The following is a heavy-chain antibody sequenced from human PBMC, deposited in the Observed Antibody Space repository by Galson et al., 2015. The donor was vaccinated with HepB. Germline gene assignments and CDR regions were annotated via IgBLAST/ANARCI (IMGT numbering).Heavy chain of an antibody. Sequence: SVKVSCKASGGTFSSYGISWVRQAPGHGLEWLGRIIPILAITNYAQKFQGRVTITAEKSTNTAYMELSTLRSEDTAMYYCARDLNSGGLNYDTSGYYSWGLAFWGQGTLVTVSS. D-gene: IGHD3-22*01. CDR3: ARDLNSGGLNYDTSGYYSWGLAF. V-gene: IGHV1-69*04. J-gene: IGHJ4*02. CDR1: GGTFSSYG. CDR2: IIPILAIT.